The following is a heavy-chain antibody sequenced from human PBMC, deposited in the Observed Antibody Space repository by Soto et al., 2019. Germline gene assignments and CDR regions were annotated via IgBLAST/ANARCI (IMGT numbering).Heavy chain of an antibody. CDR3: TQIGFRVAGATHDY. J-gene: IGHJ4*02. CDR1: GFTFSNAW. CDR2: IKKKSDGGTT. V-gene: IGHV3-15*01. D-gene: IGHD1-26*01. Sequence: PGGSLRLSCAASGFTFSNAWMNWVRQAPGKGLEWVGRIKKKSDGGTTDYAAPVKGRFRISRDDAIKTLYLEMNSLQIDDTAVYYCTQIGFRVAGATHDYWGRGTMVTVYS.